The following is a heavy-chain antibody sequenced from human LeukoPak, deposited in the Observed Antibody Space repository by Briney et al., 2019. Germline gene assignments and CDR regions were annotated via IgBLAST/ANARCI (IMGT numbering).Heavy chain of an antibody. D-gene: IGHD4-17*01. J-gene: IGHJ4*02. Sequence: GGSLRLSCAASGFTFTNYGMGWVRQAPGKGLEWVSSISGNAASTYYADSVKGRFTISRDNAKNSLYLQMNSLRAEDTAVYYCANGEVYFDYWGQGTLVTVSS. CDR1: GFTFTNYG. CDR2: ISGNAAST. V-gene: IGHV3-23*01. CDR3: ANGEVYFDY.